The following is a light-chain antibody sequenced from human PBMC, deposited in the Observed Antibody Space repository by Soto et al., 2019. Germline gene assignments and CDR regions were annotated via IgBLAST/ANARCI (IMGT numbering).Light chain of an antibody. CDR2: DAS. J-gene: IGKJ5*01. Sequence: EIVLTQSPDTLSLSPGERATLSCRASQSVSSYLAWYQQKPGQAPRLLIYDASNRATGIPARFSGSGSGTDFTLTISSLEPEEFAVYYCQQRSNWPQGITCGQGTRLEIK. V-gene: IGKV3-11*01. CDR3: QQRSNWPQGIT. CDR1: QSVSSY.